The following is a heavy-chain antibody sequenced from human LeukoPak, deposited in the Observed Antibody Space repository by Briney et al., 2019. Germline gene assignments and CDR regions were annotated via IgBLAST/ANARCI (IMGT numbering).Heavy chain of an antibody. CDR2: INHSGST. J-gene: IGHJ6*02. D-gene: IGHD3-22*01. V-gene: IGHV4-34*01. Sequence: SETLSLTCAVYGGSFSGYYWSWIRQPPGKGLEWIGEINHSGSTNYNPSLKSRVTISVDTSKNQFSLKLSSVTAADTAVYYCARGAYYDSSGYYSGPNYYYGMDVWGQGTTVTVSS. CDR3: ARGAYYDSSGYYSGPNYYYGMDV. CDR1: GGSFSGYY.